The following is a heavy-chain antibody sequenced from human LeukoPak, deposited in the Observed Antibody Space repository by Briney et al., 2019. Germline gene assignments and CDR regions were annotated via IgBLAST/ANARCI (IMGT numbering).Heavy chain of an antibody. CDR1: GYTFTSYD. D-gene: IGHD6-13*01. CDR2: MNPNSGNT. V-gene: IGHV1-8*01. CDR3: ARMTASSWYRGGYFDY. Sequence: ASVKVSCKASGYTFTSYDINWVRQATGQGLEWMGWMNPNSGNTGYVQKFQGRVTMTRNTSISTAYMELSSLRSEDTAVYYCARMTASSWYRGGYFDYWGQGTLVTVSS. J-gene: IGHJ4*02.